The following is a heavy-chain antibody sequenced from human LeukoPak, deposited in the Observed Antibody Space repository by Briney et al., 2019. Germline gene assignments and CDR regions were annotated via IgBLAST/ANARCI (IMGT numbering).Heavy chain of an antibody. CDR3: ARDHVVGLAPFDP. Sequence: ASVTVSCTASGYTFTSYAMHWVRQAPGERLEWMGWINTGKGNTKYSQKFQGRVTITMDTSASTAYMELSSLRSEDTAVYYCARDHVVGLAPFDPWGQGTLVTVSS. CDR1: GYTFTSYA. V-gene: IGHV1-3*04. J-gene: IGHJ5*02. CDR2: INTGKGNT. D-gene: IGHD2-15*01.